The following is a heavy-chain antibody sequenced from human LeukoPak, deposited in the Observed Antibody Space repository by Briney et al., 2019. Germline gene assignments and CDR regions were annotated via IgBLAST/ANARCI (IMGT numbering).Heavy chain of an antibody. V-gene: IGHV4-34*01. D-gene: IGHD3-10*01. Sequence: SETLSLTCAVYGGSFSGHYWSWIRQPPGKGLEWIGEINHSGSTNYNPSLKSRVTISVDTSKNQFSLKLSSVTAADTAVYYCARGITMVRGVIKKSYYFDYWGQGTLVTVSS. CDR1: GGSFSGHY. CDR2: INHSGST. CDR3: ARGITMVRGVIKKSYYFDY. J-gene: IGHJ4*02.